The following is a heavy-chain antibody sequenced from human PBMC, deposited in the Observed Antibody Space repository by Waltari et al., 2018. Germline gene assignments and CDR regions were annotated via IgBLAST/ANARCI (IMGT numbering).Heavy chain of an antibody. CDR2: IWYDGSNK. V-gene: IGHV3-33*06. Sequence: QVQLVESGGGVVQPGRSLRLSCAASGFTFSSYGMHWVRQAPGKGLEWVAVIWYDGSNKYYADSVKGRFTISRDNSKNTLYLQMNSLRAEDTAVYYCAKDLRDEERVGMDVWGKGTTVTVSS. J-gene: IGHJ6*03. CDR1: GFTFSSYG. D-gene: IGHD1-26*01. CDR3: AKDLRDEERVGMDV.